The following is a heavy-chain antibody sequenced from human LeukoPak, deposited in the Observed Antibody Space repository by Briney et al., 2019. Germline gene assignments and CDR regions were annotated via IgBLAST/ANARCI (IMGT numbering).Heavy chain of an antibody. Sequence: GGSLRLSCAASGFTFSSYAMSWVRQAPGKGLEWVSAISGSGGSTYYADPVKGRFTISRDNSKNTLYLQMNSLRAEDTAVYYCASRLRYFDWLVPYYFDYWGQGTLVTVSS. CDR3: ASRLRYFDWLVPYYFDY. D-gene: IGHD3-9*01. V-gene: IGHV3-23*01. J-gene: IGHJ4*02. CDR1: GFTFSSYA. CDR2: ISGSGGST.